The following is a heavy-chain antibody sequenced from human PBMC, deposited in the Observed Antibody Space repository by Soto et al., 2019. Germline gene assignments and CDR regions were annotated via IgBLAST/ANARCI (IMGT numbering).Heavy chain of an antibody. CDR1: GYTFTSYW. CDR2: IYPGDSDT. Sequence: GESLKISCKGSGYTFTSYWISWVRQMPGEGLEWMGAIYPGDSDTRYSPSFQGQVTISADKSISTAYMQWSSLQASDSAIYYCAREGYGDYGKPFDYWGHGTLVTVSS. CDR3: AREGYGDYGKPFDY. V-gene: IGHV5-51*01. J-gene: IGHJ4*01. D-gene: IGHD4-17*01.